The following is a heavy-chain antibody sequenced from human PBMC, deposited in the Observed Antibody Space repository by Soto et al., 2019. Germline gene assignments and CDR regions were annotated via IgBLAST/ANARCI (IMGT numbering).Heavy chain of an antibody. CDR2: ISDRGDTT. D-gene: IGHD1-1*01. CDR3: AKDKPGTTSFDY. Sequence: HPGGSLRLSCAASGFTISSNAMYWVRQAPGKGLEWVSVISDRGDTTHYADSVKGRFTISRDTSKNTLYLQLNTLRADDTAVYYCAKDKPGTTSFDYWGQGTLVTVSS. J-gene: IGHJ4*02. V-gene: IGHV3-23*01. CDR1: GFTISSNA.